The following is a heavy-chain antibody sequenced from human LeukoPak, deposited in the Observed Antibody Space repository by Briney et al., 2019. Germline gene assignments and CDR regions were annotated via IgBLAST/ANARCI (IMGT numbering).Heavy chain of an antibody. CDR3: ARHRYHDFWSGQNWFDP. V-gene: IGHV4-59*08. CDR1: GGSISSYY. J-gene: IGHJ5*02. CDR2: IYYSGST. D-gene: IGHD3-3*01. Sequence: PSETLSLTCTVSGGSISSYYWSWIRQPPGKGLEWIGYIYYSGSTNYNPSLKSRVTISVDTSKNQFSLKLSSVTAADTAVYYCARHRYHDFWSGQNWFDPWGQGTLVTVSS.